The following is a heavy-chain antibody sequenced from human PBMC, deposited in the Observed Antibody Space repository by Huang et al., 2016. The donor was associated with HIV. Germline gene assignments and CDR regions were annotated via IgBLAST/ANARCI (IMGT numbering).Heavy chain of an antibody. CDR2: ISGNGGST. CDR3: AKGIKSSGSYYFDY. D-gene: IGHD3-10*01. Sequence: EVQLLESGGGLVQPGGSLRLSCAASGFTFKNYAMNWVRQAQGKGLELVSTISGNGGSTYYADSVKGRFTISRDNSKNTLYLHMNSLRVEDTAVYYCAKGIKSSGSYYFDYWGQGTLVTVSS. J-gene: IGHJ4*02. V-gene: IGHV3-23*01. CDR1: GFTFKNYA.